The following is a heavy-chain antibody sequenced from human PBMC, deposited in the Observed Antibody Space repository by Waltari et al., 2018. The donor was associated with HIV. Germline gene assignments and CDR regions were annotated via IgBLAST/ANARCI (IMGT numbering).Heavy chain of an antibody. D-gene: IGHD2-2*01. CDR3: ARGGASTTPRDYNYYGLDV. V-gene: IGHV1-2*02. CDR2: ITPKSGGT. J-gene: IGHJ6*02. Sequence: QVELVQSGAEVKKPGASVKVSCKASGYTFTDNYIHWVRKAPGHGLEWMGGITPKSGGTKDAQKWRGRVTMTRDTSMSTVYMEVSRLTSDDTAVYYCARGGASTTPRDYNYYGLDVWGQGTTVTVSS. CDR1: GYTFTDNY.